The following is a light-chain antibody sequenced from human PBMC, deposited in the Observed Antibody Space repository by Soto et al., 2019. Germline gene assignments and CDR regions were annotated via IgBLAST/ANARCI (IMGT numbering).Light chain of an antibody. CDR3: QQYGSPSRT. V-gene: IGKV3-20*01. Sequence: EIVLTQSPGTLSLSPGERATLSCRASQSVSSYLAWYQQKPGQAPRLLFYGASSRATGIPDRFSGSGSGTDFTLTISRLEPEDFAVYYCQQYGSPSRTFGQGTKVEIK. J-gene: IGKJ1*01. CDR2: GAS. CDR1: QSVSSY.